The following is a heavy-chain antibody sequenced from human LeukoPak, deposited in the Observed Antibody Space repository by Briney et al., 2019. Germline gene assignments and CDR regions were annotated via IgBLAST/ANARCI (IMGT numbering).Heavy chain of an antibody. CDR1: GGSISSSSYY. CDR3: ARDTDGYNEWYFDL. CDR2: IYYSGST. V-gene: IGHV4-39*07. D-gene: IGHD5-24*01. Sequence: SETLSLTCTVSGGSISSSSYYWGWLRQPPGKGLEWIGSIYYSGSTYYNPSLKSRVTISVDTSKNQFSLKLSSVTAADTAVYYCARDTDGYNEWYFDLWGRGTLVTVSS. J-gene: IGHJ2*01.